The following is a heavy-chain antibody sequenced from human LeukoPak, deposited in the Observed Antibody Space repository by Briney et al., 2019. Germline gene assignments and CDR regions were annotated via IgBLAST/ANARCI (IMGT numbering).Heavy chain of an antibody. CDR1: GFTFSDYS. Sequence: GGSLRLSCAASGFTFSDYSMNWVRQAPGKGLEWVSYISSHGTIYYADSVRGRFTISRDNAKNSLYLQMNSLRAEDTAFYYCARGSRPPPRSFGLDVWGQGTTVTVSS. CDR2: ISSHGTI. D-gene: IGHD2-2*01. CDR3: ARGSRPPPRSFGLDV. J-gene: IGHJ6*02. V-gene: IGHV3-48*01.